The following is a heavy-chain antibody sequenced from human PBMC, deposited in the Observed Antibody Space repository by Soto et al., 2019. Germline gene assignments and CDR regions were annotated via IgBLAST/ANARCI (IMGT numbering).Heavy chain of an antibody. CDR1: GFTFSDYA. D-gene: IGHD2-2*02. CDR2: SSYKGGST. Sequence: PGGSLRLSCAASGFTFSDYAMRWVRQAPGKDLEGGLGSSYKGGSTHYVDSVKGRFTISRDNVKNTVYVQINSLRAEDTAVYYCAKVGCSATRCHNHCQSLTHQYYYGMDVWGQGTTVIVSS. V-gene: IGHV3-23*01. J-gene: IGHJ6*02. CDR3: AKVGCSATRCHNHCQSLTHQYYYGMDV.